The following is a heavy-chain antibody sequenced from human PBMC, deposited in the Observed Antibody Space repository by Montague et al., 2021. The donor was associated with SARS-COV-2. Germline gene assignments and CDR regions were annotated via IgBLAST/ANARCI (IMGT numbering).Heavy chain of an antibody. Sequence: SETLSLTCIVSGSSVRSYYWSWIRQPPGKGLEWIGYIYDSGSTNYNPSLKSRVTISADTSKNQFSLKLSSVTAADTAVYYCARENTETTFGGPYYIDSWGQGALVTVSA. J-gene: IGHJ4*02. CDR3: ARENTETTFGGPYYIDS. CDR1: GSSVRSYY. V-gene: IGHV4-59*02. CDR2: IYDSGST. D-gene: IGHD3-10*02.